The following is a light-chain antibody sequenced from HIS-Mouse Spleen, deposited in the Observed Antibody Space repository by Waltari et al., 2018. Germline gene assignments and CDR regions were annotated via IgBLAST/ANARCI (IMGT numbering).Light chain of an antibody. J-gene: IGLJ3*02. CDR3: CSYAGSSTWV. CDR2: EGS. V-gene: IGLV2-23*01. Sequence: QSALTQPASVSGSPGQSITISCTGTSSDVGSYTLVSCYQQHPGKAPKLMIYEGSKRASGVSNRFSGSKSGNTASLTISGLQAEDEADYYCCSYAGSSTWVFGGGTKLTVL. CDR1: SSDVGSYTL.